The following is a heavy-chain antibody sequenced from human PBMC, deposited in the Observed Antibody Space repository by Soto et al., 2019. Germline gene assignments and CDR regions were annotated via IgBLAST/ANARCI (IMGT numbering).Heavy chain of an antibody. CDR3: AREAISSDDFDY. CDR1: GFTSSTTS. J-gene: IGHJ4*02. D-gene: IGHD3-22*01. CDR2: IYSGGRR. Sequence: EVQLVETGGGLIQPWGALGPSFAASGFTSSTTSRGGFRRDPGQGLGWVSFIYSGGRRYNAASVKGRFTISRDNSKNTLYLQMNSLRAEDTAVYYCAREAISSDDFDYWGQGTLVIVSS. V-gene: IGHV3-53*02.